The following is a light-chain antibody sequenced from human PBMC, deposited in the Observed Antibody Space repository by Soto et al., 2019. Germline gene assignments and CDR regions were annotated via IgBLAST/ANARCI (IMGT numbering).Light chain of an antibody. CDR1: SSDVGSYNL. CDR2: EGD. V-gene: IGLV2-23*01. Sequence: QSVLTQPASVSGSSGQSITISCTGTSSDVGSYNLVSWHQQHPGKAPKLIIYEGDKRPSGISNRFSGSKSGNMASLTISGLQAEDEADYYCCSYAYSSTLVFGGGTQLTVL. CDR3: CSYAYSSTLV. J-gene: IGLJ2*01.